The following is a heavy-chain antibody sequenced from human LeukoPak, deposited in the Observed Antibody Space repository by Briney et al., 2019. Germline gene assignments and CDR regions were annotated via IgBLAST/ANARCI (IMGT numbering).Heavy chain of an antibody. CDR2: MYTSGST. V-gene: IGHV4-4*07. D-gene: IGHD1-26*01. CDR3: ARDGSGSSGGYFDY. Sequence: SETLSLTCTVSGGSISTYYWSWIRQPAGKGLEWIGRMYTSGSTNYNPSLKRRVTMSVDTSKNQFSLKLSSVTAADTAVYYCARDGSGSSGGYFDYWGQGTLVTVSS. CDR1: GGSISTYY. J-gene: IGHJ4*02.